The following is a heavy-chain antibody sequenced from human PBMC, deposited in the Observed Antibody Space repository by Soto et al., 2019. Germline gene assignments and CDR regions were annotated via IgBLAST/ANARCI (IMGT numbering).Heavy chain of an antibody. CDR3: ARIVPGGVYYEFWSGTFDP. V-gene: IGHV2-26*01. Sequence: QVTLKESGPVLVKPTETLTLTCTVSGFSLSTARMGVSWIRQPPGKALEWLAHIFSNDEKPYTTSRKSRLTISKDTSKNQVVLTMTNMDPVDTATYYGARIVPGGVYYEFWSGTFDPWGQGTLVTVSS. CDR2: IFSNDEK. J-gene: IGHJ5*02. CDR1: GFSLSTARMG. D-gene: IGHD3-3*01.